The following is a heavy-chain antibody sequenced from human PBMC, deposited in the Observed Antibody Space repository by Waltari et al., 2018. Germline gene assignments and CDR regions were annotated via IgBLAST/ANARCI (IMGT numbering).Heavy chain of an antibody. CDR2: IGNDERSI. CDR3: ARLAPRTYRSPVPGRHYYYGMDV. V-gene: IGHV3-74*01. J-gene: IGHJ6*02. Sequence: EEQLLESGGGLVQPGDSLRLSCAGSGFRFSNYWMNWVRKAPGKGLGWGERIGNDERSISDADSVKGRFTISRDNAKNTVYLQMKRLRVEDTAVYYCARLAPRTYRSPVPGRHYYYGMDVWGQGTTVTVSS. D-gene: IGHD3-10*01. CDR1: GFRFSNYW.